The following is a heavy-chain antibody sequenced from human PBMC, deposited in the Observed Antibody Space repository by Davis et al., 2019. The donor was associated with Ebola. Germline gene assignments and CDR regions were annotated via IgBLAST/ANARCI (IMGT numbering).Heavy chain of an antibody. V-gene: IGHV4-59*01. Sequence: SETLSLTCTVSRDSISPYYWSWLRQSPGKGLEWIGYVYHAGNTHYNPSLKGRVTMSLATSKNQFSLKLTSVTAADTAKYYCASSIAAAAHFDDWGQGTLVTVSS. CDR1: RDSISPYY. CDR2: VYHAGNT. CDR3: ASSIAAAAHFDD. D-gene: IGHD6-13*01. J-gene: IGHJ4*02.